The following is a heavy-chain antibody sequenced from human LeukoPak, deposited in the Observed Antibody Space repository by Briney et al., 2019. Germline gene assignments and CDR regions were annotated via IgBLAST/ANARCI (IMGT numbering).Heavy chain of an antibody. V-gene: IGHV4-34*01. J-gene: IGHJ4*02. Sequence: SETLSLTCAVYGGSFSGYYWSWIRQPPGKGLEWIGEINHSGSTNYNPSLKSRVTISVDTSKNQFSLKLSSVTAADTAVYYCARDHVSGKSLGATTNDYWGQGTLVTVSS. CDR3: ARDHVSGKSLGATTNDY. CDR1: GGSFSGYY. D-gene: IGHD1-26*01. CDR2: INHSGST.